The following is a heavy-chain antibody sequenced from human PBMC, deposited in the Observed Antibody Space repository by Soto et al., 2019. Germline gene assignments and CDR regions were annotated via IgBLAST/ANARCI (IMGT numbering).Heavy chain of an antibody. Sequence: QVQLVESGGGVVQPGKSLRLSCAASGFTLNSYGMQWVRQAPGKGLEWVAVIWYDGSNKYYADSVKGRFTISRDNSKNTLYLQMNSLRAEDTAVYYCARETSGDYQRDYYFDYWGQGTLVTVSS. D-gene: IGHD3-22*01. CDR2: IWYDGSNK. J-gene: IGHJ4*02. V-gene: IGHV3-33*01. CDR1: GFTLNSYG. CDR3: ARETSGDYQRDYYFDY.